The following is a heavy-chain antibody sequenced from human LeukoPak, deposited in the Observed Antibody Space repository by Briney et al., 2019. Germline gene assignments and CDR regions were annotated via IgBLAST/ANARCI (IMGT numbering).Heavy chain of an antibody. J-gene: IGHJ4*02. CDR1: GGSISSSSYY. CDR3: ARDWYSGSYVDY. V-gene: IGHV4-39*07. Sequence: SETLSLTCTVSGGSISSSSYYWGWIRQPPGKGLEWIGSIYYSGSTNYNPSLKSRVTISVDTSKNQFSLKLSSVTAADTAMYYCARDWYSGSYVDYWGQGTLVTVSS. D-gene: IGHD1-26*01. CDR2: IYYSGST.